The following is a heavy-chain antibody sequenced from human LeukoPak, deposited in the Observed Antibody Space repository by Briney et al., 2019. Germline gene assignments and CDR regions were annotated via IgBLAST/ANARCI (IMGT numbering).Heavy chain of an antibody. Sequence: SETLSLTCTVSGGSISSYYWSWIRQPPGKGLEWIGYIYYSGSTYYNPSLKSRVTISVDTSKNQFSLKLSSVTAADTAVYYCATYAVWGSYFDYWGQGTLVTVSS. J-gene: IGHJ4*02. V-gene: IGHV4-59*12. CDR2: IYYSGST. CDR1: GGSISSYY. D-gene: IGHD3-16*01. CDR3: ATYAVWGSYFDY.